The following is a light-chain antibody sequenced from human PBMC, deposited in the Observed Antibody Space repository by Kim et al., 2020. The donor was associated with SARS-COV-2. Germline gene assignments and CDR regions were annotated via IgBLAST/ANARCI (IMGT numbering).Light chain of an antibody. J-gene: IGLJ3*02. V-gene: IGLV3-1*01. Sequence: SYELTQPPSVSVSPGQTASITCSGDKLGDKYACWYQQKPGQSPVLVIYQDSKRPSGIPERFSGSNSGNTATLNISGTQAMDEADYYCQAWDSSTAWVVGG. CDR3: QAWDSSTAWV. CDR2: QDS. CDR1: KLGDKY.